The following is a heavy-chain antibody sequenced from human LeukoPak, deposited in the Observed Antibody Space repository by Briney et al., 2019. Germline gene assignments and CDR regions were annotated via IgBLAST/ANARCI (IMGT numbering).Heavy chain of an antibody. J-gene: IGHJ4*02. CDR2: ISSSSSYI. Sequence: GGSLRLSCAASGFTLSSYSMNWVRQAPGKGLEWVSSISSSSSYIYYADSVKGRFTISRDNSKNTLYLQMNSLRAEDTAVYYCAKDHDYVWGSYHDHYYFDYWGQGTLVTVSS. CDR3: AKDHDYVWGSYHDHYYFDY. CDR1: GFTLSSYS. D-gene: IGHD3-16*02. V-gene: IGHV3-21*01.